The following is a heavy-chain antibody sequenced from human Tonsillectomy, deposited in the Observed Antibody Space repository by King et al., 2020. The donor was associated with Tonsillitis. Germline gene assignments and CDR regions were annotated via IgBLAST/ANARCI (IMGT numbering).Heavy chain of an antibody. V-gene: IGHV4-4*07. CDR1: GGSISSYY. CDR2: IYTSGST. CDR3: ARDWDYGSGSASLDY. J-gene: IGHJ4*02. Sequence: QLQESGPGLVKPSETLSLTCTVSGGSISSYYWSWIRQPAGEGLEGIGRIYTSGSTNYNPSLKSRVTMSVDTSKNQFSRKLSPGTAADTAVYYCARDWDYGSGSASLDYWGQGTLVTVSS. D-gene: IGHD3-10*01.